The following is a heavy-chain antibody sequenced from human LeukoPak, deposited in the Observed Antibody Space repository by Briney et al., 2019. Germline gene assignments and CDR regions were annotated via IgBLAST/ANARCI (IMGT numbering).Heavy chain of an antibody. Sequence: PGGSLRLSCAASGFTFSSYAMHWVRQAPGKGLEWVAVISYDGSNKYYADSVKGRFTISRDNSKNTMYLQMNSLRAEDTAVYYCAREGQITIFGAVITGERNDAFDIWGQGTMVTVSS. CDR2: ISYDGSNK. CDR3: AREGQITIFGAVITGERNDAFDI. CDR1: GFTFSSYA. J-gene: IGHJ3*02. V-gene: IGHV3-30*01. D-gene: IGHD3-3*01.